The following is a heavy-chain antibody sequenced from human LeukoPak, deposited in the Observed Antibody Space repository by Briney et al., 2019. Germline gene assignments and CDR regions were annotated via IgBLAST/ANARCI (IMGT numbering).Heavy chain of an antibody. CDR2: IYNSGST. J-gene: IGHJ4*02. V-gene: IGHV4-39*01. CDR1: GGSISSSTYN. CDR3: ASQPYYESSGYYFY. D-gene: IGHD3-22*01. Sequence: EPSETLPLTCTVSGGSISSSTYNWGRIPQPPGKGLEWIGSIYNSGSTFYNPSLKSRATISIDTSKNQFSLKLSSVTAADTAIYYCASQPYYESSGYYFYWGQGTLVTVSS.